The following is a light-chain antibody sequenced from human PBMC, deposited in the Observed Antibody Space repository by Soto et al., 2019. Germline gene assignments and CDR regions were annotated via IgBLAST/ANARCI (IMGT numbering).Light chain of an antibody. CDR1: QSISKF. CDR3: QEYGSSPPWR. J-gene: IGKJ1*01. CDR2: GAS. V-gene: IGKV3-20*01. Sequence: TQYAVSVCVSRRERATLSCRASQSISKFLTWYQQKPGQAPSLFIYGASNRATGIPARFSGSGSGTDFTLTISLLAPEDFAVSYCQEYGSSPPWRFGQGTKVDIK.